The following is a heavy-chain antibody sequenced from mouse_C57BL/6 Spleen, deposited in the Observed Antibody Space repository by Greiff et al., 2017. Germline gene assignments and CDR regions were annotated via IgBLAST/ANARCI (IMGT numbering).Heavy chain of an antibody. D-gene: IGHD2-4*01. J-gene: IGHJ2*01. Sequence: QVQLQQSGAELVRPGTSVKVSCKASGYAFTNYLIEWVKQRPGQGLEWIGVINPGSGGTNYNEKFKGKATLTADKSSSTAYMQLSSLTSEDSAVYFCARWDYDEYDFDYWGQGTTLTVSS. CDR1: GYAFTNYL. CDR3: ARWDYDEYDFDY. V-gene: IGHV1-54*01. CDR2: INPGSGGT.